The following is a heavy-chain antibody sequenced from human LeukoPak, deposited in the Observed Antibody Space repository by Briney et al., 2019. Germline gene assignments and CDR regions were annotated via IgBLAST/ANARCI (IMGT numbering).Heavy chain of an antibody. CDR1: RFTFTTYW. V-gene: IGHV3-74*01. J-gene: IGHJ6*02. Sequence: PGGSLRLSCAASRFTFTTYWMHWVRQAPGKGLVWVSHINSDGSITSYADSVKGRFTISRDNSKNTLYLQMNSLRAEDTAVYYCAREHDYGDYGSGMDVWGQGTTVTVSS. CDR2: INSDGSIT. CDR3: AREHDYGDYGSGMDV. D-gene: IGHD4-17*01.